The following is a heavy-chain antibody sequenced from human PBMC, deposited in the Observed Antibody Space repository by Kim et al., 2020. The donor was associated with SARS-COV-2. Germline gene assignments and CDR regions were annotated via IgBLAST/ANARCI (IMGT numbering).Heavy chain of an antibody. D-gene: IGHD3-10*01. J-gene: IGHJ4*02. CDR1: GDSVSSNSAA. V-gene: IGHV6-1*01. CDR2: TYYRSKWYN. Sequence: SQTLSLTCGISGDSVSSNSAAWNWIRQSPLRGLEWLGRTYYRSKWYNDYAVSLKSRITINPDTSNNHYSLHLNSVTPEDTAVYYCAREPGHYGPGSYDSWGQGTLVTVSS. CDR3: AREPGHYGPGSYDS.